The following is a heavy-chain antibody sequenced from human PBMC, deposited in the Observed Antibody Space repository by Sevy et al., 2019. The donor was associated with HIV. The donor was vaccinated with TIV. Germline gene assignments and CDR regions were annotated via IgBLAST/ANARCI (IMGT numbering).Heavy chain of an antibody. CDR1: GFAFSSHA. D-gene: IGHD6-13*01. CDR2: ISYEGTET. CDR3: ARDGGYSIKFYPLY. V-gene: IGHV3-30-3*01. Sequence: GGSLRLSCAASGFAFSSHAMHWVRQAPGKGLEWVAVISYEGTETFYAASVEGRFTISRDNSKNMLSLQINGLRPEDTAVYYCARDGGYSIKFYPLYWGHGTLVTVSS. J-gene: IGHJ4*01.